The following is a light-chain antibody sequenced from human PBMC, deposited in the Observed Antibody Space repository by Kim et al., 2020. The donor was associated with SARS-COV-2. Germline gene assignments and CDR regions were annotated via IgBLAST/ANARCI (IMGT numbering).Light chain of an antibody. CDR1: CGTITSNY. Sequence: NFMLTQPHSVSESPGKTVTISCTRSCGTITSNYVHCYQQRPGSAPTPVIYDVNQRPSGVPDRFSGSIDSSSNSASLTISGLRTEDQADYYCQSFDATNYVFGRGTKVTV. CDR2: DVN. CDR3: QSFDATNYV. J-gene: IGLJ1*01. V-gene: IGLV6-57*04.